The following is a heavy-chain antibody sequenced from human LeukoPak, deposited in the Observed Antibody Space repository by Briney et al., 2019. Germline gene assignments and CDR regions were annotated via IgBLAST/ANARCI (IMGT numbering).Heavy chain of an antibody. Sequence: PGGSLRLSCAASGFTFSTYGMNWVRQAPGKGLEGMSFIHYDGSNKYYADSVRGRFTISRDNSKNTLYLYMNSLRAEDTAVYSCAKEQLMGYYYGSASYYFDFWGQGTRVTVSS. CDR1: GFTFSTYG. J-gene: IGHJ4*02. CDR3: AKEQLMGYYYGSASYYFDF. CDR2: IHYDGSNK. D-gene: IGHD3-10*01. V-gene: IGHV3-30*02.